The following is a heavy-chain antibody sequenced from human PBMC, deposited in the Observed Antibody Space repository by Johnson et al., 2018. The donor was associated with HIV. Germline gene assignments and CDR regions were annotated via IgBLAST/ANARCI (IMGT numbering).Heavy chain of an antibody. D-gene: IGHD6-6*01. V-gene: IGHV3-30-3*01. J-gene: IGHJ3*02. CDR2: ISYDGSNK. Sequence: QVQLVESGGGVVQPGRSLRLSCAASGFTFSSYAMHWVRQAPGKGLEWVAVISYDGSNKYYADSVKGRFTISRDSSKNTLYLQMNSLRAEDTAVYYCGRAEQLAGGAFDIWGQGTMVTVSS. CDR3: GRAEQLAGGAFDI. CDR1: GFTFSSYA.